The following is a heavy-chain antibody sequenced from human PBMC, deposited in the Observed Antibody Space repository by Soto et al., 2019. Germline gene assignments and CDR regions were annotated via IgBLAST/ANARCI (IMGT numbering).Heavy chain of an antibody. J-gene: IGHJ3*02. CDR3: ARTAMAYDAFDI. CDR2: INPNSGGT. Sequence: ASVKVSCKASGYTFTGYYMHWVRQAPGQGLEWMGWINPNSGGTNYAQKFQGRVTMTRETSISKAYMELSRLRSDDTAVYYCARTAMAYDAFDIWGQGTMVTVSS. V-gene: IGHV1-2*02. CDR1: GYTFTGYY. D-gene: IGHD2-21*02.